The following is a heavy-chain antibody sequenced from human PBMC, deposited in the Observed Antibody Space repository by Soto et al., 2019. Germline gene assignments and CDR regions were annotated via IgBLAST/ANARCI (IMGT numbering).Heavy chain of an antibody. CDR1: GGSISSYY. Sequence: QVQLQESGPGLVKPSETLSLTCTVSGGSISSYYWSWIRQPPGKGLEWIGYIYYSGSTNYNPSLKSRVTISVDTSKNQFSLKLSSVTAADTAVYYCARGPRSSSSGSYSYYYYMDVWGKGTTVTVSS. J-gene: IGHJ6*03. CDR2: IYYSGST. V-gene: IGHV4-59*01. CDR3: ARGPRSSSSGSYSYYYYMDV. D-gene: IGHD6-6*01.